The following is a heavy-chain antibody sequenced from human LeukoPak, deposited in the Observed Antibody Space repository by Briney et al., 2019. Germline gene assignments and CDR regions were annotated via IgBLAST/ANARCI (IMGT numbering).Heavy chain of an antibody. CDR2: INPNSGGT. J-gene: IGHJ5*02. Sequence: SVNVSCKASGYTFTGYYMHWVRQAPGQGLEWMGWINPNSGGTNYAQKFQGRVTMTRDTSISTAYMELKRLSSDDTAVYYCARANMVRGVGLFFDRNWFDPWAQGTLVTVSS. V-gene: IGHV1-2*02. CDR1: GYTFTGYY. CDR3: ARANMVRGVGLFFDRNWFDP. D-gene: IGHD3-10*01.